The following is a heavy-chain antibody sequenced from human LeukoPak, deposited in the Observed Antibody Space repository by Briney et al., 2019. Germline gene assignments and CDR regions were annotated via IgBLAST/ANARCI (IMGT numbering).Heavy chain of an antibody. CDR3: ARGRVSSSTWYSTYYYFFYMDF. Sequence: SETLSLTCTVSDDSITMYYWTWIRQPPGKGLEWIGYVDHTGGTKFNPSLNGRVSISRDTSNNFFSLRLRSVTAADTAVYFCARGRVSSSTWYSTYYYFFYMDFWGKGTTVTVSS. V-gene: IGHV4-59*01. J-gene: IGHJ6*03. CDR2: VDHTGGT. CDR1: DDSITMYY. D-gene: IGHD4-11*01.